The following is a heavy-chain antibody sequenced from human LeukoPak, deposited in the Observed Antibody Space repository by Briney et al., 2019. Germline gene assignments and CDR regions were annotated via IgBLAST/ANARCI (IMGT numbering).Heavy chain of an antibody. CDR2: ISGSGGST. V-gene: IGHV3-23*01. CDR1: GFTFDDYA. D-gene: IGHD5-24*01. J-gene: IGHJ4*02. CDR3: AKERGYGYNHIDY. Sequence: GGSLRLSCAASGFTFDDYAMHGVRQAPGKGLDWVSTISGSGGSTYYADSVKGRFTISRDKSKNTVYLQMNSLRAEDTAVYYCAKERGYGYNHIDYWGQGTLVTVSS.